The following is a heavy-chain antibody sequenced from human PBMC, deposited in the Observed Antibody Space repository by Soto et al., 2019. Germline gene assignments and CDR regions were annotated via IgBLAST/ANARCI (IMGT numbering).Heavy chain of an antibody. CDR3: ARDAVGDFWSGYYNPNQFNWFDP. D-gene: IGHD3-3*01. CDR1: GFTFSSYS. Sequence: SLRLSCAASGFTFSSYSMNWVRQAPGKGLEWVSSISSSSSYIYYADSVKGRFTISRDNAKNSLYLQTNSLRAEDTAVYYCARDAVGDFWSGYYNPNQFNWFDPWGQGTLVTVSS. V-gene: IGHV3-21*01. CDR2: ISSSSSYI. J-gene: IGHJ5*02.